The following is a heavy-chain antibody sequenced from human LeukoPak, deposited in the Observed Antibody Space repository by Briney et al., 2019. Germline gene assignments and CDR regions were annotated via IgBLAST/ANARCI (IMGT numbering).Heavy chain of an antibody. CDR3: ARVPNTLEQWLDDAFDI. J-gene: IGHJ3*02. CDR2: MNPNSGNT. V-gene: IGHV1-8*03. Sequence: GASVKVSCKASGYTFTSYDINWVRQATGQGLEWMGWMNPNSGNTGYAQKFQGRVTITRNTSISTAYMDLSSLRSEDTAVYYCARVPNTLEQWLDDAFDIWGQGTMVTVSS. CDR1: GYTFTSYD. D-gene: IGHD6-19*01.